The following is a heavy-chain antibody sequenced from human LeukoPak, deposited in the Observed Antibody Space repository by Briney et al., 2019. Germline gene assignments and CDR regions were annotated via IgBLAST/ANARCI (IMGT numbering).Heavy chain of an antibody. Sequence: SETLSLTCANYGGSFSGYYWSWIRQPPGKGLEWIGEINHSGSTNYNPSLKSRVTISVDTSKNQFSLKLSSVTAADTAVYYCARLGENRKDFDYWGQGTLVTVSS. V-gene: IGHV4-34*01. D-gene: IGHD3-16*01. CDR1: GGSFSGYY. CDR2: INHSGST. CDR3: ARLGENRKDFDY. J-gene: IGHJ4*02.